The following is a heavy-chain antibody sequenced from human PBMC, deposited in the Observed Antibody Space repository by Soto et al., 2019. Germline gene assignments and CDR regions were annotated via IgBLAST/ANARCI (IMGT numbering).Heavy chain of an antibody. CDR3: ARRTAGTTYFDY. V-gene: IGHV4-28*01. J-gene: IGHJ4*02. CDR1: GYSISSSNW. D-gene: IGHD1-1*01. CDR2: IYYSGST. Sequence: SETLSLTCAVSGYSISSSNWWGWIRQPPGKGLEWIGYIYYSGSTNYNPSLKSRVTISVDTSKNQFSLKLSSMTAADTAVYYCARRTAGTTYFDYWGQGTLVTVSS.